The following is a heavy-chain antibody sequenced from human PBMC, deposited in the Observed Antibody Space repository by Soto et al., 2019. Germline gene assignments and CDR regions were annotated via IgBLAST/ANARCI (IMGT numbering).Heavy chain of an antibody. CDR2: IHYSGTT. Sequence: SETLSLTCTVSGTSISSCYWSWIRQPPGKGLEWIANIHYSGTTNYNPSLASRVTLSVDTSKNQFSLKLTSVTAADRAMYFCARYNSYAIYXWGRGTLLTVSX. V-gene: IGHV4-59*01. J-gene: IGHJ4*02. CDR1: GTSISSCY. CDR3: ARYNSYAIYX. D-gene: IGHD2-8*01.